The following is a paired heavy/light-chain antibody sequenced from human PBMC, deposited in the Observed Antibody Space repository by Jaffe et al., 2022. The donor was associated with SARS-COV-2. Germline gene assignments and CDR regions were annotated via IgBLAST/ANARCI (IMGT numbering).Light chain of an antibody. CDR2: YAS. V-gene: IGKV6D-21*02. J-gene: IGKJ1*01. Sequence: EIVLTQSPDFQSVTPKEKVTITCRASQSIGSNLHWYQQKPDQSPKLLIKYASQSMSGVPSRFSGSGSGTDFTLTIDGLEPEDAAAYYCHQSSTLPHTFGQGTKVEIK. CDR1: QSIGSN. CDR3: HQSSTLPHT.
Heavy chain of an antibody. CDR3: STGGYFFDF. Sequence: EVQMVESGGGLGKPGGSLRLSCAASGFIFSNAWMNWVRQAPGRALEWVGRIKSKPSGGTTDYAAPVNGRFTISRDDSKNMVYLQMNSLETEDTAVYYCSTGGYFFDFWGQGTLVTVSS. J-gene: IGHJ4*02. CDR2: IKSKPSGGTT. V-gene: IGHV3-15*01. D-gene: IGHD3-22*01. CDR1: GFIFSNAW.